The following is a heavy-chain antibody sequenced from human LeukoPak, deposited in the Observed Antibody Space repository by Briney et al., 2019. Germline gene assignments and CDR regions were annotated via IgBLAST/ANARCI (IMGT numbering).Heavy chain of an antibody. Sequence: GGSLRLSCAASGFTFNSYCMTWVRQAPGKGLEWVANIKQDGSEKFYVDSVKGRFTISRDNAKNSLYLQMNSLRAEDTAVYYCARATYEVQTYYYESDGYYLFDYWGQGALVTVSS. V-gene: IGHV3-7*04. D-gene: IGHD3-22*01. CDR1: GFTFNSYC. CDR2: IKQDGSEK. J-gene: IGHJ4*02. CDR3: ARATYEVQTYYYESDGYYLFDY.